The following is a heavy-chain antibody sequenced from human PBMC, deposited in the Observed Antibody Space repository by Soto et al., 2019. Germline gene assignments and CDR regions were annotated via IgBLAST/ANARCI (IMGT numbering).Heavy chain of an antibody. CDR1: GFSFSDYG. CDR2: SSFDGGND. D-gene: IGHD1-20*01. V-gene: IGHV3-30*03. CDR3: ATDHQYNVYEPFEL. J-gene: IGHJ5*02. Sequence: QGQLVESGGGVVQPGRSLRLSCVASGFSFSDYGMHWVRQGPGKGLEWVAVSSFDGGNDYHADSVKCRFTISRDNSKKSPYLQMSSLRVKDTPVYYCATDHQYNVYEPFELWGQWTLVTVSS.